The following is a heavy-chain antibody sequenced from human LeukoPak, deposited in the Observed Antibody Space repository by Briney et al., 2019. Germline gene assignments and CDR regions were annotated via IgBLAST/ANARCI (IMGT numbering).Heavy chain of an antibody. J-gene: IGHJ4*02. D-gene: IGHD3-10*01. V-gene: IGHV4-59*01. CDR3: ARDSVTRGVADY. CDR1: GASISSFY. CDR2: FYYSGIT. Sequence: PSETLSLTCTVSGASISSFYWSWIRQPPGKGLEWIGYFYYSGITNYNPSLKSRVTISVDTSKNQFSLNLSSVTAADTAVYFCARDSVTRGVADYWGQGTLVTVSS.